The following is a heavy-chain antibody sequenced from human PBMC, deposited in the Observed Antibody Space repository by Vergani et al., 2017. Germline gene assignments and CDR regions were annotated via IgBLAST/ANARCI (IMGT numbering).Heavy chain of an antibody. V-gene: IGHV1-18*01. D-gene: IGHD2-2*01. CDR2: ISAYNGNT. CDR1: GYTFTSYG. CDR3: ARVECSSTSCYRGGLDY. Sequence: QVQLVQSGAEVKKPGASVKVSCKASGYTFTSYGISWVRQAPGQGLEWMGWISAYNGNTNYAQKLQGGVTMTTDTATSTAYMELRSLRSDDTAVYYCARVECSSTSCYRGGLDYWGQGTLVTVSS. J-gene: IGHJ4*02.